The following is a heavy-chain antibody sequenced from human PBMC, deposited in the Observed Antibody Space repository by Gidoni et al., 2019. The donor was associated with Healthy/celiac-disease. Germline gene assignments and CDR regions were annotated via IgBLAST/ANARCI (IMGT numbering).Heavy chain of an antibody. V-gene: IGHV3-53*01. CDR2: IYSGGST. Sequence: EVQLVEPGGGLIQPGESLSLPCAASGFTVSSNYRSWVRQAQGKGVEGVAVIYSGGSTDYADSVKGRFTISRDNSKNTLYLQRNSLRAEDTAVYYCARDHSGGQDWYFDLWGRGTLVTVSS. CDR3: ARDHSGGQDWYFDL. J-gene: IGHJ2*01. D-gene: IGHD1-26*01. CDR1: GFTVSSNY.